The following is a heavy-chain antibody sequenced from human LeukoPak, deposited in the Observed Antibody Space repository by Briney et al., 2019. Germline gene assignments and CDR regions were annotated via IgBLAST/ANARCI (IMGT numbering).Heavy chain of an antibody. J-gene: IGHJ4*02. CDR3: ATGRYGGNSFDY. D-gene: IGHD4-23*01. CDR2: ISDSAGRT. Sequence: GGSLRLSCAASGFTFSSYAMSWVRQAPGKGLEWVSVISDSAGRTDYADSVKGRFTISRDISKNTLYPQMNSLRAEDTAVYYCATGRYGGNSFDYWGQGTLVTVSS. CDR1: GFTFSSYA. V-gene: IGHV3-23*01.